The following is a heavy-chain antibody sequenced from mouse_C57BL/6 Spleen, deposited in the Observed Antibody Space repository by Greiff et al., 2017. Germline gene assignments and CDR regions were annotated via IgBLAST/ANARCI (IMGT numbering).Heavy chain of an antibody. CDR2: IYPSDSET. Sequence: QVQLQQPGAELVRPGSSVKLSCKASGYTFTSYWMDWVKQRPGQGLEWIGNIYPSDSETHYNQKFKDKATLTVDKSSSTAYMKLNSLTSEDAAVYFCARSGYYGSLSVWGTGTTVTVSS. D-gene: IGHD1-1*01. J-gene: IGHJ1*03. V-gene: IGHV1-61*01. CDR3: ARSGYYGSLSV. CDR1: GYTFTSYW.